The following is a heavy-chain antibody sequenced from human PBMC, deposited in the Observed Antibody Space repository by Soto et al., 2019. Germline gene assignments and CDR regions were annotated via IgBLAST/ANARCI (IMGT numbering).Heavy chain of an antibody. CDR3: ARLGYYDGSGYTAFNT. V-gene: IGHV4-31*03. D-gene: IGHD3-22*01. J-gene: IGHJ3*02. Sequence: QVQLQESGPGLVKPSQTLSLTCTVSGGSISSGGYYWSWIRQHPGKGLEWIGYTYYSGRTYDNPSLKSRVTISVDTSNNHFSLKLSSVPAADTAVYHCARLGYYDGSGYTAFNTWGQGTMVTVSS. CDR1: GGSISSGGYY. CDR2: TYYSGRT.